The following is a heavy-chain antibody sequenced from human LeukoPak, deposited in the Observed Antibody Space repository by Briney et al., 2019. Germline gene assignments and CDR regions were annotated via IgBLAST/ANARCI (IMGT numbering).Heavy chain of an antibody. J-gene: IGHJ6*02. CDR3: AKDTRGRYYYGMDV. V-gene: IGHV3-9*01. Sequence: GGSLRLSCAASGFTFSSSAMSWVRQAPGKGLEWVSGISWNSGSIGYADSVKGRFTISRGNAKNSLYLQMNSLRAEDTALYYCAKDTRGRYYYGMDVWGQGTTVTVSS. CDR2: ISWNSGSI. CDR1: GFTFSSSA. D-gene: IGHD3-10*01.